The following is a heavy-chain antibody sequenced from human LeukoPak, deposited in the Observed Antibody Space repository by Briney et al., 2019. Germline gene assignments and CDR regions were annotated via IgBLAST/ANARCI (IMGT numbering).Heavy chain of an antibody. V-gene: IGHV3-74*01. CDR2: INSDGSST. J-gene: IGHJ4*02. Sequence: GGSLRLSCAASGFTFSSYGMHWVRQAPGKGLEWVSRINSDGSSTSYADSVKGRFTISRDNAKNSLYLQMNSLRAEDTAVYYCARDLNWETYWGQGTLVSVSS. CDR3: ARDLNWETY. D-gene: IGHD7-27*01. CDR1: GFTFSSYG.